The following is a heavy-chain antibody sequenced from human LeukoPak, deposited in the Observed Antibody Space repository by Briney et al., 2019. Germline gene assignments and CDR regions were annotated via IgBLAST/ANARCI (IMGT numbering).Heavy chain of an antibody. D-gene: IGHD3/OR15-3a*01. J-gene: IGHJ4*02. CDR2: ISSSSTTI. V-gene: IGHV3-48*02. CDR1: GFTFSDYN. CDR3: ARDRDWIFDY. Sequence: PGGSLRFSCVASGFTFSDYNINWVRQAPGKGLEWVSYISSSSTTIYYADSVKGRFTISRDNAKNSLLLQMNSLRDEDTAVYFCARDRDWIFDYWGQGTLVTVSS.